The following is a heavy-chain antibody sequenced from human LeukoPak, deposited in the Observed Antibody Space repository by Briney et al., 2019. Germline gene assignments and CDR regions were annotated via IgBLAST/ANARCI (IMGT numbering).Heavy chain of an antibody. CDR2: IYSGGST. Sequence: PGGSLRLSCAASGFTVSSNYMSWVRQAPGKGLERVSVIYSGGSTYYADSVKGRFTISRDNSKNTLYLQMNSLRAEDTAVYYCARESSYYGSESYNYWGQGTLVTVSS. J-gene: IGHJ4*02. D-gene: IGHD3-10*01. CDR3: ARESSYYGSESYNY. CDR1: GFTVSSNY. V-gene: IGHV3-66*01.